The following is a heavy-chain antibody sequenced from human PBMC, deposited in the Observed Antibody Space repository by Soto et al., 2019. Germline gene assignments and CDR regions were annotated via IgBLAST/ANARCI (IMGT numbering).Heavy chain of an antibody. Sequence: PSETLSLTCTVSGGSISSYYWTWIRQPPGKGLEWIGYTYYSGGTNYNPSLKSRVTISVDTSKNQFSLKLSSVTAADTAVYYCARDSLTGNYFDPWGQGTLVTVSS. CDR1: GGSISSYY. V-gene: IGHV4-59*01. CDR2: TYYSGGT. D-gene: IGHD1-7*01. J-gene: IGHJ5*02. CDR3: ARDSLTGNYFDP.